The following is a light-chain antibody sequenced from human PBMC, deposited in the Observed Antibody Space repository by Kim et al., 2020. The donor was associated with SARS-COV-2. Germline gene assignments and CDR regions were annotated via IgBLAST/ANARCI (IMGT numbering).Light chain of an antibody. CDR1: SSNIGRNS. CDR2: GNN. CDR3: AAWHDSLSSYV. V-gene: IGLV1-47*01. Sequence: GQRVTISCSGSSSNIGRNSVYWYQQLPGTAPKLLIFGNNQRPSGVPDRFSGSKSGTSASLAVSGLRSEDEADYYCAAWHDSLSSYVFGTGTKVTVL. J-gene: IGLJ1*01.